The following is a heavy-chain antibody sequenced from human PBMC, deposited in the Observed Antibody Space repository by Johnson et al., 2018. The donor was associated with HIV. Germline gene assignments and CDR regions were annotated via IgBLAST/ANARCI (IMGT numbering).Heavy chain of an antibody. CDR2: IWCDGSNI. D-gene: IGHD3-22*01. Sequence: QMQLVESGGGVVQPGRSLRLSCAASGFTFSSYGMHCVRQAPGKGLEGVAVIWCDGSNICYADSVTGRLTISRDNSKNTLYMQMNSLRAEDTAVYYWAKDRYYDSSGPDAFDIWGQGTMVTVSS. CDR3: AKDRYYDSSGPDAFDI. CDR1: GFTFSSYG. J-gene: IGHJ3*02. V-gene: IGHV3-33*06.